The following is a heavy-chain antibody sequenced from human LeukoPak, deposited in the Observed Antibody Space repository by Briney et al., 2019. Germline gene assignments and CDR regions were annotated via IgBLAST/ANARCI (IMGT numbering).Heavy chain of an antibody. D-gene: IGHD3-10*01. V-gene: IGHV4-4*07. CDR1: GGSISSYY. CDR3: SSSGGLLWFGEPANDAFDI. Sequence: WESLSLTCPVSGGSISSYYWSWIRQPAGKGLEWIGRIYTSGRTTYNPSLKSRVTMSVDTSKNQFSLRLSSVTAADTAVYYCSSSGGLLWFGEPANDAFDIWGQGTIVTVSS. CDR2: IYTSGRT. J-gene: IGHJ3*02.